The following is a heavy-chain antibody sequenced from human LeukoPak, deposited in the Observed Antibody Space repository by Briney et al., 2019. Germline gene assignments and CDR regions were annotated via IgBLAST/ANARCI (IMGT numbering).Heavy chain of an antibody. Sequence: PSETLSLTCTVSGGSISSYYWSWIRQPPGKGLEWIGYIYYSGSTNYNPSLKSRVTISVDTSKNQFSLKLSSVTAADTAVYYCARERYYGSGSVYYYGMDVWGQGTTVTVSS. CDR2: IYYSGST. CDR1: GGSISSYY. D-gene: IGHD3-10*01. V-gene: IGHV4-59*01. CDR3: ARERYYGSGSVYYYGMDV. J-gene: IGHJ6*02.